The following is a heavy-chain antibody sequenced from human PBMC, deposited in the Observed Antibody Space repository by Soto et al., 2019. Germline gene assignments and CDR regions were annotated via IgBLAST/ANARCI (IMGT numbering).Heavy chain of an antibody. CDR3: AKDRGYDFWSGYYGYYYYYYGMDV. CDR2: ISWNSGSI. Sequence: GGSLRLSCAASGFTFDDYAMHWVRQAPGKGLEWVSGISWNSGSIGYADSVKGRFTISRDNAKNSLYLQMNSLRAEDTAVYYCAKDRGYDFWSGYYGYYYYYYGMDVWGQGTTVTVSS. J-gene: IGHJ6*02. D-gene: IGHD3-3*01. V-gene: IGHV3-9*01. CDR1: GFTFDDYA.